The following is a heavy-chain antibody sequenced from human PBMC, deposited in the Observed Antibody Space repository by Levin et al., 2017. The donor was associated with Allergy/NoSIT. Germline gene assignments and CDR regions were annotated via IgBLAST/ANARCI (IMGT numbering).Heavy chain of an antibody. Sequence: PGGSLRLSCTASGFIFGDYAMSWFRQAPGKGLERVAFIGNKDSGVTADYAASVKGRFIISRDDSKSIAHLQMNSLKTEDTAVYYCTRRVLWFGRLQDYYMDVWGKGTTVTVSS. V-gene: IGHV3-49*03. CDR3: TRRVLWFGRLQDYYMDV. CDR1: GFIFGDYA. J-gene: IGHJ6*03. D-gene: IGHD3-10*01. CDR2: IGNKDSGVTA.